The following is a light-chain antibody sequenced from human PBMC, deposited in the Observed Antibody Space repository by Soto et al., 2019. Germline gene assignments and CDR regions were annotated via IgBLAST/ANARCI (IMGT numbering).Light chain of an antibody. CDR2: EVS. CDR1: SSDVGTYTS. Sequence: QAVVTQPASVSGSPGQSITISCTGSSSDVGTYTSVSWYQQHPGKAPKVIIYEVSNRPSGVSRRFSGSKSGNTASLTISGLQAEDEAHYYCSSYTSDNRDYVFGTGTKVTVL. V-gene: IGLV2-14*01. CDR3: SSYTSDNRDYV. J-gene: IGLJ1*01.